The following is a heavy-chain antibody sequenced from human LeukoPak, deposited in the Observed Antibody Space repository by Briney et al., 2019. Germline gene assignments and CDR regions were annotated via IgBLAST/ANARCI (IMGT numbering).Heavy chain of an antibody. CDR1: GGTFSSYA. CDR2: IIPILGIA. CDR3: TNDCSSTSCYVPAY. V-gene: IGHV1-69*04. Sequence: GASVKVSCKASGGTFSSYAISWVRQAPGQGLEWMGRIIPILGIANYAQKFQGRVTITADKSTSTAYMELSSLRSEDTAVYYCTNDCSSTSCYVPAYWGQGTLVTVSS. J-gene: IGHJ4*02. D-gene: IGHD2-2*01.